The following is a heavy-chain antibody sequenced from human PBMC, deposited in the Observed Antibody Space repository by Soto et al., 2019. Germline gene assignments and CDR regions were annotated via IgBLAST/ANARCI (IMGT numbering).Heavy chain of an antibody. CDR2: IWYDGSNK. CDR3: ARDQESDTPMPGY. Sequence: VGSLRLSCAASGFTFSSYGMHWVRQAPGKGLEWVAVIWYDGSNKYYADSVKGRVTVSRDNSKNRLFLQMNSLRAEDTAVYYCARDQESDTPMPGYWGPGTLVTVSS. D-gene: IGHD2-15*01. V-gene: IGHV3-33*01. J-gene: IGHJ4*02. CDR1: GFTFSSYG.